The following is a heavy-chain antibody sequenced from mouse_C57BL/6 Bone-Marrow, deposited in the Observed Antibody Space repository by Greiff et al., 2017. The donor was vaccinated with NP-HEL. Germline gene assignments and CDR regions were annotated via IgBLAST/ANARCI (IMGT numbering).Heavy chain of an antibody. J-gene: IGHJ3*01. V-gene: IGHV14-4*01. CDR3: TTDYDVGGFAY. CDR2: IDPENGDT. Sequence: EVQLQQSGAELVRPGASVKLSCTASGFNIKDDYMHWVKQRPEQGLEWIGWIDPENGDTEYASKFQGKATITADTSSNTAYLQLSSLTSEDTAVYYCTTDYDVGGFAYWGQGTLVTVSA. D-gene: IGHD2-4*01. CDR1: GFNIKDDY.